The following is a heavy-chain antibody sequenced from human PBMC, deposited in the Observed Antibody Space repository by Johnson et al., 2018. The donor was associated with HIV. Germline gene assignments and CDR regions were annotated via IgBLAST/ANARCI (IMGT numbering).Heavy chain of an antibody. CDR2: IYTGGST. CDR3: VRRFYDSSAFDI. J-gene: IGHJ3*02. CDR1: GFTFSSYW. D-gene: IGHD3-22*01. Sequence: VQLVESGGGVVQPGRSLRLSCAASGFTFSSYWMSWVRQAPGKGLEWVSVIYTGGSTYYADSVKGRFTISRDNSKNTLFLQMNSLRAEDTAVYYCVRRFYDSSAFDIWGQGTMVTVSS. V-gene: IGHV3-66*02.